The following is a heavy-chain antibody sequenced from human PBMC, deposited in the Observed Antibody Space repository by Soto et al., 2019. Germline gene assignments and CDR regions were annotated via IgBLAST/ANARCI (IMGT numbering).Heavy chain of an antibody. CDR2: ISAYNGNT. CDR3: ARDLGAGGYYDFWSGQPRSDSTHFEY. CDR1: GYTFNSYG. Sequence: ASVKVSCKASGYTFNSYGISWFRQAPGQGLEWMGWISAYNGNTNYAQKLQGRVTMTTDTSESTAYMELRSLRSDDTAVYYCARDLGAGGYYDFWSGQPRSDSTHFEYWGQGTMVTVSS. D-gene: IGHD3-3*01. J-gene: IGHJ4*02. V-gene: IGHV1-18*04.